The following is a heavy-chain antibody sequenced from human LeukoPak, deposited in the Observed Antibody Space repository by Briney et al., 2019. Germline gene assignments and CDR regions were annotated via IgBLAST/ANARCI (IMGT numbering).Heavy chain of an antibody. V-gene: IGHV3-30*03. CDR3: ATLSGDSHGYDY. Sequence: GSLRLSCAASGFTFSSYAMHWVRQAPGKGLEWVAVILHDGSNKQYADSVKGRFTISRDNSKNTLYLQINSLRAEDTAVCYCATLSGDSHGYDYWGLGTLVTVSS. CDR2: ILHDGSNK. D-gene: IGHD5-18*01. J-gene: IGHJ4*02. CDR1: GFTFSSYA.